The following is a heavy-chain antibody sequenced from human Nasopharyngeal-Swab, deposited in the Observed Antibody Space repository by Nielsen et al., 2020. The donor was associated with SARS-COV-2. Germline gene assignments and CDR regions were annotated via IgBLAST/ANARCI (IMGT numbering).Heavy chain of an antibody. J-gene: IGHJ6*02. CDR2: IYYSGNT. D-gene: IGHD4-23*01. V-gene: IGHV4-39*01. Sequence: GSLRLSCTVSGGSISTSGYYWAWIRQPPGKGLEWIGSIYYSGNTYYTSSLKSRVTMTVDTSKNQLSLKLTSVTAADTAVYYCARFAEAGGYCDKDVWGQGTTVTVSS. CDR3: ARFAEAGGYCDKDV. CDR1: GGSISTSGYY.